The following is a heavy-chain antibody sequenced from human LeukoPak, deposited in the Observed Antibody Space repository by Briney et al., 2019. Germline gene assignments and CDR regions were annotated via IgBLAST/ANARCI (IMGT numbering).Heavy chain of an antibody. J-gene: IGHJ4*02. Sequence: GGSLRLSCAASEFTFSSYTMNWVRQAPGKGLEWVSSISSSSYYIYYADSVKGRFTISRDNSKNTLYLQMNSLRAEDTAVYYCAKGSRGSCSRTYCYPFDYWGQGTLVTVSS. D-gene: IGHD2-2*01. CDR3: AKGSRGSCSRTYCYPFDY. V-gene: IGHV3-21*04. CDR2: ISSSSYYI. CDR1: EFTFSSYT.